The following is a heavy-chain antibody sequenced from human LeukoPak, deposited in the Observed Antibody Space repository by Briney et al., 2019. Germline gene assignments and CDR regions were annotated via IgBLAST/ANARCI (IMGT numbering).Heavy chain of an antibody. Sequence: SETLSLTCTVSGGSISSYYWSWIRQPAGKGLEWIGRIYTSGSTNYNPSLKSRVTMSVDTSKNQFSLKQNSVTAADTAVYYCARAYSSSWYFNWFDPWGQGTLVTVSS. CDR2: IYTSGST. J-gene: IGHJ5*02. CDR3: ARAYSSSWYFNWFDP. CDR1: GGSISSYY. V-gene: IGHV4-4*07. D-gene: IGHD6-13*01.